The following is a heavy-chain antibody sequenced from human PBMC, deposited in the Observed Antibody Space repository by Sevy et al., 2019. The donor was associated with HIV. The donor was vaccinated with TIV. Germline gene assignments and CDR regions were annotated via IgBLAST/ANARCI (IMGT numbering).Heavy chain of an antibody. Sequence: GGSLRLSCAASGFDFSIYSMSWVRQAPGKGLEWVSTLSFGCGKINYADSVKGRFTISRDNSKSSVYLKMNNMRVEDTAFYYCAREGCTKPHDYWGQGTLVTVSS. CDR1: GFDFSIYS. D-gene: IGHD2-8*01. CDR3: AREGCTKPHDY. CDR2: LSFGCGKI. J-gene: IGHJ4*02. V-gene: IGHV3-23*01.